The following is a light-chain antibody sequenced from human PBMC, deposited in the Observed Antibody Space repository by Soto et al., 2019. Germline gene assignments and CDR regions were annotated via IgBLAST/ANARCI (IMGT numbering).Light chain of an antibody. CDR3: QQYATSPIT. V-gene: IGKV3-20*01. CDR1: QTINNNY. Sequence: ESVLTQSPGTLSLSPGERATLSCRASQTINNNYLAWYQQKPGQAPRLLIYGASSGATGIPDRFSGSGSGTDFTLTITSLEPEDFAVYYCQQYATSPITFVQGTRLEIK. J-gene: IGKJ5*01. CDR2: GAS.